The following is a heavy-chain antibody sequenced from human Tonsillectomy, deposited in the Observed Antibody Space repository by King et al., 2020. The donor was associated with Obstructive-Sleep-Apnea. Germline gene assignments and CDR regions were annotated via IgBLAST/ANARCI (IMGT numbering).Heavy chain of an antibody. CDR3: ARGGGLPGIAAAAALFDY. D-gene: IGHD6-13*01. CDR1: GGSISSYY. Sequence: VQLQESGPGLVKPSETLSLTCTVSGGSISSYYWSWIRQPPGKGLEWIGYIYYSGSTNYNPSLKSRVTISVYTSKNQFSLKLSSVTAADTAVYYWARGGGLPGIAAAAALFDYWGQGTLVTVSS. CDR2: IYYSGST. V-gene: IGHV4-59*01. J-gene: IGHJ4*02.